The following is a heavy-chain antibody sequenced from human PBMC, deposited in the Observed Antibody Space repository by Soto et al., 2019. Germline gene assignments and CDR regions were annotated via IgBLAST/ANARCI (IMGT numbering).Heavy chain of an antibody. CDR2: IIPIFGTA. CDR1: GGTFSSYA. V-gene: IGHV1-69*13. Sequence: SVKVSCKSSGGTFSSYAISCVRQAPGQGLEWMGGIIPIFGTANYAQKFQGRVTITADESTSTAYMELSSLRSEDTAVYYCASSPRGYSYSNWFDPWGQGTLVTVSS. D-gene: IGHD5-18*01. J-gene: IGHJ5*02. CDR3: ASSPRGYSYSNWFDP.